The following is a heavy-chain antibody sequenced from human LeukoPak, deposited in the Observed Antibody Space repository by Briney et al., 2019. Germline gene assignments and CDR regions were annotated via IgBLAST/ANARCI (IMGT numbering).Heavy chain of an antibody. Sequence: SETLSLTCTVSGGSISSSSYYWGWIRQPPGKGLEWIGSIYYSGSTYYNPSLKSRVTISVDTSKNQFFLKLSSVTAADTAVYYCATKGDIAISAWFDPWGQGTPVTVSS. D-gene: IGHD3-16*01. CDR3: ATKGDIAISAWFDP. CDR2: IYYSGST. CDR1: GGSISSSSYY. J-gene: IGHJ5*02. V-gene: IGHV4-39*01.